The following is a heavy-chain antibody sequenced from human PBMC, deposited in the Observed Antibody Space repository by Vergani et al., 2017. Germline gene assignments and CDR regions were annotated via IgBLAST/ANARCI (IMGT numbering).Heavy chain of an antibody. Sequence: QVQLVQSGAEVKKPGSSVKVSCKASGGTFSSYAISWVRQAPGQGLEWMGRIIPILGIANYAQKFQGRVTITADKSTSTAYMELSSLRSEDTAVYYCASLGYCTNGVCLGYYYGMDVWGQGTTVTVSS. D-gene: IGHD2-8*01. CDR1: GGTFSSYA. V-gene: IGHV1-69*04. CDR2: IIPILGIA. CDR3: ASLGYCTNGVCLGYYYGMDV. J-gene: IGHJ6*02.